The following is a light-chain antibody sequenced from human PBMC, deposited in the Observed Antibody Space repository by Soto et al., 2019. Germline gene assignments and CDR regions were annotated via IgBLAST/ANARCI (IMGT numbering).Light chain of an antibody. CDR2: DAS. CDR1: QSVSSY. V-gene: IGKV3-11*01. J-gene: IGKJ2*01. CDR3: QQRANWPHT. Sequence: EIVSTQSPATLSLSLGERATLSCRASQSVSSYLAWYQQKPGQAPRLLIYDASKRATGIPARFSGSGSGTDFTLTISSLEPEDSAVYNCQQRANWPHTFGQGTKLEIK.